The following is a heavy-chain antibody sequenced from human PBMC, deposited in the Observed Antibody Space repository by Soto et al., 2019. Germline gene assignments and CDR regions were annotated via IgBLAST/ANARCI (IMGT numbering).Heavy chain of an antibody. Sequence: QVQLVQSGAEVKKPGASVKVSCKASGYTFTSYAMHWVRQAPGQRLEWMGWINAGNGNTKYSQKFQGRVTITRDTSASTAYMELSSLRSEDTAVYYCARAGYCSGGSCYSSNDFDLWGRGTLVTVSS. V-gene: IGHV1-3*01. CDR1: GYTFTSYA. D-gene: IGHD2-15*01. CDR2: INAGNGNT. CDR3: ARAGYCSGGSCYSSNDFDL. J-gene: IGHJ2*01.